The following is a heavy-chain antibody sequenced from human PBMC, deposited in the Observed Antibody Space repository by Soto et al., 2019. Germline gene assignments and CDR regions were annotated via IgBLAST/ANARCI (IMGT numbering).Heavy chain of an antibody. CDR1: GFRFSSYS. Sequence: EVQLVESGGGLVQPGGSLRLSCAASGFRFSSYSMNWVRQAPGKGPEWVSYIDHSSSSVRYVDSVEGRFTISRDNAKDSLSLQMNCMRVEDTAMYYCAVGIAVARGYFDLWGRGTLVTVSS. CDR3: AVGIAVARGYFDL. CDR2: IDHSSSSV. V-gene: IGHV3-48*04. D-gene: IGHD6-19*01. J-gene: IGHJ2*01.